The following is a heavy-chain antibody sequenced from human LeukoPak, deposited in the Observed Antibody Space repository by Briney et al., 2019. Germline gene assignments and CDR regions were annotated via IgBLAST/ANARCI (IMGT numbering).Heavy chain of an antibody. J-gene: IGHJ6*03. Sequence: SETLSLACAVYGGSFSGYYWSWIRQPPGKGLEWIGEINHSGSTNYNPSLKSRVTISVDTSKNQFSLKLSSVTAADTAVYYCARGGTVTTIFDYYYYYMDVWGKGTTVTVSS. CDR2: INHSGST. CDR3: ARGGTVTTIFDYYYYYMDV. D-gene: IGHD4-17*01. CDR1: GGSFSGYY. V-gene: IGHV4-34*01.